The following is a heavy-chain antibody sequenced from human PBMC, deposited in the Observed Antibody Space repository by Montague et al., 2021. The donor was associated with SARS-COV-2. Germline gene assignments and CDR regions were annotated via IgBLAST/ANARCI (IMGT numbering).Heavy chain of an antibody. CDR1: GGSINYYY. Sequence: SETLSLTCTVSGGSINYYYWHWLRQSAGKGLEWIGRIYSSGNTNSNPSLESRVIMSVDSSQNQFSLKLSSVTAADTAVYYCARGMYGLTETTDAFDIWGQGTMVSVSS. D-gene: IGHD1-14*01. CDR3: ARGMYGLTETTDAFDI. V-gene: IGHV4-4*07. CDR2: IYSSGNT. J-gene: IGHJ3*02.